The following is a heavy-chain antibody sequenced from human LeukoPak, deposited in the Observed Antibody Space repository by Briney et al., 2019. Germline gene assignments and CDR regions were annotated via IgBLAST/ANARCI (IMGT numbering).Heavy chain of an antibody. V-gene: IGHV4-59*01. D-gene: IGHD3-16*01. CDR2: FHNSGTS. CDR3: TRGAGWLIDY. Sequence: SETLSLTCTVSDDSISDYYRGWIRQPPGKGLEWIGYFHNSGTSTYNPSLKSRVTISADTSKNQFSLKLNSLTTADTAVSCTRGAGWLIDYWGQGILVTVSS. J-gene: IGHJ4*02. CDR1: DDSISDYY.